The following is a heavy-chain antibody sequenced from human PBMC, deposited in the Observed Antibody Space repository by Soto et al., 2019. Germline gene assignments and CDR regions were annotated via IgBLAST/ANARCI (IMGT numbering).Heavy chain of an antibody. CDR3: ARAGYCSGGSCYGMDV. J-gene: IGHJ6*02. CDR1: GYTFTGYY. V-gene: IGHV1-2*04. CDR2: INPNSGGT. D-gene: IGHD2-15*01. Sequence: ASVKVSCKASGYTFTGYYMHWVRQAPGQGLEWMGWINPNSGGTNYAQKFQGWVTMTRDTSISTAYMELSRLRSDDTAVYHCARAGYCSGGSCYGMDVWGQGTTVTVSS.